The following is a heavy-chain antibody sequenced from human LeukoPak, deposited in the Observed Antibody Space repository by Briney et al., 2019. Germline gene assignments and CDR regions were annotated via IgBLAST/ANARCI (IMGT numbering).Heavy chain of an antibody. V-gene: IGHV3-48*01. CDR1: GFTLSSYS. CDR2: ISSSSSTI. J-gene: IGHJ4*02. CDR3: ARDNYRGYDSGDY. D-gene: IGHD5-12*01. Sequence: GGSLRLSCAASGFTLSSYSMNWVRQAPGKGLEWISYISSSSSTIYYADSVKGRFTISRDNAKNSLYLQMNSLRAEDTAVYYWARDNYRGYDSGDYWGQGTLVAVSS.